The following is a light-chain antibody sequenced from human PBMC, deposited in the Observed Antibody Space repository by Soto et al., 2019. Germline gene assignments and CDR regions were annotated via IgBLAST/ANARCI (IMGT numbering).Light chain of an antibody. J-gene: IGKJ1*01. CDR1: QTVRSNY. Sequence: EIVLTQSPGTLSLSPGERATLSCRASQTVRSNYLGWYQQKPGQAPRLLIYGASSRATGIPDRFSGSGSGTDFTLTISKLEPEDFAVYFCQQYEDSPMTFGQGTKVELK. CDR3: QQYEDSPMT. CDR2: GAS. V-gene: IGKV3-20*01.